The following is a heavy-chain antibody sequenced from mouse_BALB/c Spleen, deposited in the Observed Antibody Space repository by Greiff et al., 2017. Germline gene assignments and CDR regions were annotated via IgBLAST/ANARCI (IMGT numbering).Heavy chain of an antibody. CDR2: ISYSGST. V-gene: IGHV3-2*02. J-gene: IGHJ2*01. CDR1: GYSITSDYA. D-gene: IGHD1-1*01. Sequence: DVKLQESGPGLVKPSQSLSLTCTVTGYSITSDYAWNWIRQFPGNKLEWMGYISYSGSTSYNPSLKSRISITRDTSKNQFFLQLNSVTTEDTATYYCARRAYGYLDYWGQGTTLTVSS. CDR3: ARRAYGYLDY.